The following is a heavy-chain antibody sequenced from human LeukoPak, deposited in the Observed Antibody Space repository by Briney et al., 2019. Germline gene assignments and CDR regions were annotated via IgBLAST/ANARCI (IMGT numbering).Heavy chain of an antibody. D-gene: IGHD4-17*01. V-gene: IGHV3-7*01. CDR1: GFTFSNSW. Sequence: PGGSLRLSCAASGFTFSNSWMSWVRQAPGRGLEWVTSINQHGSQIHYVDSVKGRFTISRDNAKNSLSLQMNSLRAEDTAVYYCARDPYNGYYGDDYYYYMDVWGKGTTVTISS. CDR2: INQHGSQI. J-gene: IGHJ6*03. CDR3: ARDPYNGYYGDDYYYYMDV.